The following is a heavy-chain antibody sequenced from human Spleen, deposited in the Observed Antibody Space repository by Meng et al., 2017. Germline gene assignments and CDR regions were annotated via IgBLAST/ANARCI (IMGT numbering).Heavy chain of an antibody. J-gene: IGHJ4*02. CDR3: ARGPTTMAHDFDY. D-gene: IGHD4-11*01. Sequence: VQQQSWGAGLLKTSETLFRTCAVYGGTISGYYWSWIRQHPGKGLEWIGEINHSGSTNYNPSLESRATISVDTSQNNLSLKLSSVTAADSAVYYCARGPTTMAHDFDYWGQGTLVTVSS. CDR1: GGTISGYY. V-gene: IGHV4-34*01. CDR2: INHSGST.